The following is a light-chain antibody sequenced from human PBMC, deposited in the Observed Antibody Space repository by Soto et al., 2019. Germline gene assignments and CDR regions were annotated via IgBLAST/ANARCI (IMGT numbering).Light chain of an antibody. Sequence: DIVLTKTTSTLSASVGDRVTITCRASQTIIRWLAWYQQKPGKAPKVLIYDASSLESGVPSRFSGSGSGTEFTLTICSLQPDDFATYYCQQYYNYWTFGQGTKV. V-gene: IGKV1-5*01. CDR3: QQYYNYWT. CDR1: QTIIRW. CDR2: DAS. J-gene: IGKJ1*01.